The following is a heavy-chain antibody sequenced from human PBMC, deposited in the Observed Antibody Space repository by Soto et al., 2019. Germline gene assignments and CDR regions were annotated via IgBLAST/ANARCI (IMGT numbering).Heavy chain of an antibody. CDR1: GGSISSGGYS. CDR3: ASLGHEPPYTWFAP. J-gene: IGHJ5*02. CDR2: IYHSGST. D-gene: IGHD3-16*01. V-gene: IGHV4-30-2*01. Sequence: SETLSLTCAVSGGSISSGGYSWSWIRQPPGKGLEWIGYIYHSGSTYYNPSLKSRVTISVDRSKNQFSLKLSSVTAADTAIYYCASLGHEPPYTWFAPWGRGTLVTVS.